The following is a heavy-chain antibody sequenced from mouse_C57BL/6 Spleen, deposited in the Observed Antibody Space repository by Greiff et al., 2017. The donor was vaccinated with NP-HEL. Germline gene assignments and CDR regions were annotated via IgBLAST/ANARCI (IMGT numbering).Heavy chain of an antibody. Sequence: QVQLQQSGAELVKPGASVKLSCKASGYTFTSYWMHWVKQRPGRGLEWIGRIDPNSGGNKYNEKFKSKATLTVDKPSSTAYMQLSSLTSEDSAVYYCARDKDYSNLDYWGQGTTLKVSS. V-gene: IGHV1-72*01. CDR1: GYTFTSYW. J-gene: IGHJ2*01. D-gene: IGHD2-5*01. CDR3: ARDKDYSNLDY. CDR2: IDPNSGGN.